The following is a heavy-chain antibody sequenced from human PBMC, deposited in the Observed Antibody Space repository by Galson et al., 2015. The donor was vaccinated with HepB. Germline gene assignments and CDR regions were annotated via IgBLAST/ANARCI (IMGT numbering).Heavy chain of an antibody. Sequence: SLRLSCAASGFTFDDYAMHWVRQAPGKGLEWVSGISWNGGTIGYADSVKGRFTISRDNAKNSLYLQMNSLRAEDTALYYCTRAFDIWGQGTMVIVSS. CDR3: TRAFDI. CDR1: GFTFDDYA. V-gene: IGHV3-9*01. CDR2: ISWNGGTI. J-gene: IGHJ3*02.